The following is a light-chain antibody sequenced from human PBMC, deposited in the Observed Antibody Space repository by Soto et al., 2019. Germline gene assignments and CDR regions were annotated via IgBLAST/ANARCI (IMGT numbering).Light chain of an antibody. V-gene: IGKV1-39*01. CDR2: LAS. CDR1: QSISNY. Sequence: DIQMTESPSSLSASVGDRVTITCRASQSISNYLNWYQQRPGKAPTLLIYLASSLSSGVPSKFSGSGAGTDFTLTISVLQPEDSATYYCQQTYKTPLTFGQGTK. CDR3: QQTYKTPLT. J-gene: IGKJ1*01.